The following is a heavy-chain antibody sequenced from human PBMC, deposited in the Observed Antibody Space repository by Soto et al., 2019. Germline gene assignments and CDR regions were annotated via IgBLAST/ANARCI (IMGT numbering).Heavy chain of an antibody. CDR1: GGTFSIYA. J-gene: IGHJ5*02. V-gene: IGHV1-69*13. CDR3: ANGVTAVDPWFDP. D-gene: IGHD2-21*02. CDR2: ISPVTGTA. Sequence: ASVKVSCKASGGTFSIYAINWVRQAPGQGLEWMGGISPVTGTANYAEKFQGRVTISADESTSTTYLEIKSLTSEDTAVYYCANGVTAVDPWFDPWGQGTQVTVSS.